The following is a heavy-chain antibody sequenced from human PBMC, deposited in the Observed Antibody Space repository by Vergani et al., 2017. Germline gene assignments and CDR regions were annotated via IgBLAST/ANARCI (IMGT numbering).Heavy chain of an antibody. V-gene: IGHV4-34*01. CDR2: IYHTGTT. D-gene: IGHD2/OR15-2a*01. CDR3: ARAGLPFYAFYMDV. CDR1: GGSFSGYY. Sequence: QVQLQQWGAGLLKPSETLSLTCAVYGGSFSGYYWSWIRQPPGKGLEWIGYIYHTGTTYYNPSLRGRINISVDTSKNQLSLKLTSVTAADTAVYFCARAGLPFYAFYMDVWGKGITVTVSS. J-gene: IGHJ6*03.